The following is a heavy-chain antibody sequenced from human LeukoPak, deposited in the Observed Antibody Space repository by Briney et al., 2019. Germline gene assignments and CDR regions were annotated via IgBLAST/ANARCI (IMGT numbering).Heavy chain of an antibody. J-gene: IGHJ6*04. CDR1: GFTLSSYA. Sequence: GGSLRLSCAAPGFTLSSYAMSWVRQAPGKGLEWVSAISDSGNTYHADSVKGRFTISRDNAKNSLYLQMNSLRAEDTAVYYCARDSILLWFGESSGMDVWGKGTTVTISS. V-gene: IGHV3-21*01. CDR2: ISDSGNT. CDR3: ARDSILLWFGESSGMDV. D-gene: IGHD3-10*01.